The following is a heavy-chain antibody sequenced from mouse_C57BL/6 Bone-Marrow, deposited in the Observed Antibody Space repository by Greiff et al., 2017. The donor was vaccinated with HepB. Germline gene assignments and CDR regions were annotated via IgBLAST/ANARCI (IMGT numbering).Heavy chain of an antibody. CDR1: GFTFSSYA. D-gene: IGHD1-1*01. Sequence: EVNVVESGGGLVKPGGSLKLSCAASGFTFSSYAMSWVRQTPEKRLEWVATISDGGSYTYYPDNVKGRFTISRDNAKNNLYLQMSHLKSEDTAMYYCAREGNYYGSSYVRFAYWGQGTLVTVSA. CDR3: AREGNYYGSSYVRFAY. CDR2: ISDGGSYT. J-gene: IGHJ3*01. V-gene: IGHV5-4*01.